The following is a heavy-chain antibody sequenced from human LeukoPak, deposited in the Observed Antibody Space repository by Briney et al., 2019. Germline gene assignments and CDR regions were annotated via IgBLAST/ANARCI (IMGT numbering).Heavy chain of an antibody. CDR1: GGTFSSYA. Sequence: PGSSVKVSCKASGGTFSSYAISWVRQAPGQGLEWMGGIIPIFGTANYAQKFQGRVTITADKSTSTAYMELSSLRSEDTAVYYCAIQGGLITIFGVVRSPNAPNYYYYYMDVWGKGTTVTVSS. D-gene: IGHD3-3*01. V-gene: IGHV1-69*06. CDR2: IIPIFGTA. CDR3: AIQGGLITIFGVVRSPNAPNYYYYYMDV. J-gene: IGHJ6*03.